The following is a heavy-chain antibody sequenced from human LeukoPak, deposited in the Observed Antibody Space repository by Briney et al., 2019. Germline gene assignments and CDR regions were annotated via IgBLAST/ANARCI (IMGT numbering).Heavy chain of an antibody. V-gene: IGHV4-39*07. Sequence: PSETLSLTCTVSGGSISSSSYYWGWIRQPPGKGLEWIGSIYYSGSTYYNPSLKSRVTISVDTSKNQFSLKLSSVTAADTAVYYCAREAVEAVAGFDYWGQGTLVTVSS. CDR3: AREAVEAVAGFDY. J-gene: IGHJ4*02. CDR2: IYYSGST. D-gene: IGHD6-19*01. CDR1: GGSISSSSYY.